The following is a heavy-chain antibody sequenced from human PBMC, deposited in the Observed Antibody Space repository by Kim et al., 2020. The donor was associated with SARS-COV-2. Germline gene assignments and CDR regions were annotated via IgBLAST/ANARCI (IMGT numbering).Heavy chain of an antibody. J-gene: IGHJ3*02. CDR2: ISAYNGNT. D-gene: IGHD3-10*01. CDR3: ARDRLLWFGENQEGKDAFDI. Sequence: ASVKVSCKASGYTFTSYGISWVRQAPGQGLEWMGWISAYNGNTNYAQKLQGRVTMTTDTSTSTAYMELRSLRSDDTAVYYCARDRLLWFGENQEGKDAFDIWGQGTMVTVSS. V-gene: IGHV1-18*01. CDR1: GYTFTSYG.